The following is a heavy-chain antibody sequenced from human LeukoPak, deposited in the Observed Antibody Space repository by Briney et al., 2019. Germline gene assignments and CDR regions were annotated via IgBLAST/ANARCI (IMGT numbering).Heavy chain of an antibody. CDR2: ISTYNGNS. D-gene: IGHD1-14*01. CDR1: GYNFINYG. V-gene: IGHV1-18*01. CDR3: ARVARTAVGIRYYFDE. J-gene: IGHJ4*02. Sequence: ASVKVSCKASGYNFINYGISWVRQAPGQGLDWMGWISTYNGNSIYAQKFQGRVTMTTDTSTSTGHMDLRSLTSDDTAVYYCARVARTAVGIRYYFDEWGQGTLVSVSS.